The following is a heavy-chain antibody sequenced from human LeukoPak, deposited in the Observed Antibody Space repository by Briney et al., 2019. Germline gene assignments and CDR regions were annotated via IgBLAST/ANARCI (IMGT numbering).Heavy chain of an antibody. V-gene: IGHV3-30*04. CDR1: GFTFSTYA. Sequence: QPGGSLRLSCAPSGFTFSTYAMHWVRQAPGKGLEWVAVISYDGSNKYYADSVKGRFTISRDNAKNSLYLQMNSLRAEDTAVYYCAELGITMIGGVWGKGTTVTISS. D-gene: IGHD3-10*02. CDR3: AELGITMIGGV. J-gene: IGHJ6*04. CDR2: ISYDGSNK.